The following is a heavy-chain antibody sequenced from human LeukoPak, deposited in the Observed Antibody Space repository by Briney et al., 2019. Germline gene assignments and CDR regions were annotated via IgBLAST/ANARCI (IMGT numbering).Heavy chain of an antibody. D-gene: IGHD3-22*01. CDR2: ISYDGNTK. CDR3: ARDYYDSSGYYHVGYFDY. J-gene: IGHJ4*02. Sequence: GGSLRLSCAASGFSFSSYGMHWVRQAPGKGLEWVAAISYDGNTKYYVDSVKGRFTISRDNSKNTLYLQMNSLRAEDTAVYYCARDYYDSSGYYHVGYFDYWGQGTLVTVSS. V-gene: IGHV3-30*03. CDR1: GFSFSSYG.